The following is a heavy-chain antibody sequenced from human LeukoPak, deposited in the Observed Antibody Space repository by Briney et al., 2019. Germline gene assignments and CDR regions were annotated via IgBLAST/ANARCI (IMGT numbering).Heavy chain of an antibody. Sequence: SVKVSCKASGGTFSSYAICWVRQAPGQGLEWMGRIIPIFGTANYAQKFQGRVTITTAESTSIANTDLSSRSFEDTAVYFCARVDGCIGFDYWGQGTLVTVSS. J-gene: IGHJ4*02. D-gene: IGHD1-26*01. CDR2: IIPIFGTA. CDR3: ARVDGCIGFDY. CDR1: GGTFSSYA. V-gene: IGHV1-69*05.